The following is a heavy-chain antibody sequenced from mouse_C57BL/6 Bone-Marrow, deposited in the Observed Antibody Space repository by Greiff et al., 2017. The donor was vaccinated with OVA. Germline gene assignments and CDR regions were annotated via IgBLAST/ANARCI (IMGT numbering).Heavy chain of an antibody. CDR1: GYTFTSYW. D-gene: IGHD2-4*01. CDR3: TRCDYDGYWYFDV. V-gene: IGHV1-5*01. Sequence: VQLQQSGTVLARPGASVKMSCKTSGYTFTSYWMHWVKQRPGQGLEWIGAIYPGNSDTSYNQKFKGKAKPTAVTSASTAYMELSSLTNEDSAVYYGTRCDYDGYWYFDVWGTGTTVTVSS. J-gene: IGHJ1*03. CDR2: IYPGNSDT.